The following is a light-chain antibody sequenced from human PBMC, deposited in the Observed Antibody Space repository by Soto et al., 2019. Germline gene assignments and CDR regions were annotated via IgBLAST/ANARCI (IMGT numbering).Light chain of an antibody. V-gene: IGKV3-15*01. CDR2: EAS. CDR1: QSLTRN. CDR3: QQYNNWPPYT. J-gene: IGKJ2*01. Sequence: EIVLTQSPATLSVSPGERVALSCRASQSLTRNLAWYQQKPGQAPRLLIYEASTRATGIPGRFSGSGSGTGFTLTISSLQSEDFAVYYCQQYNNWPPYTFGQGTKVDIK.